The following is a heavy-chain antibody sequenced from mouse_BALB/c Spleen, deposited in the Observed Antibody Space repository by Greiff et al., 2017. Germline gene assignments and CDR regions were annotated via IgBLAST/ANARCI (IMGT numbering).Heavy chain of an antibody. CDR3: VRDVTY. Sequence: VQLVESGPGLVAPSQSLSITCTVSGFSLTSYDISWIRQPPGKGLEWLGVIWTGGGTNYNSAFMSRLSISKDNSKSQVFLKMNSLQTDDTAIYYCVRDVTYWGQGTLVTVSA. CDR1: GFSLTSYD. CDR2: IWTGGGT. V-gene: IGHV2-9-2*01. J-gene: IGHJ3*01.